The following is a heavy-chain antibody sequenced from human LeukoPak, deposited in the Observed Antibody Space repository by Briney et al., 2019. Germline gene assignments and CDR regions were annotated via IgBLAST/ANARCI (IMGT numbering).Heavy chain of an antibody. CDR3: ARTSYYYDSSGRVDY. CDR2: IYYSGST. J-gene: IGHJ4*02. CDR1: GGSISSSYYY. D-gene: IGHD3-22*01. V-gene: IGHV4-39*01. Sequence: SETLSLTCTVSGGSISSSYYYWGWIRQPPGKGLEWIGSIYYSGSTYYNPSLKSRVTISVDTSKNQFSLKLSSVTAADTAVYYCARTSYYYDSSGRVDYWGQGTLVTVSS.